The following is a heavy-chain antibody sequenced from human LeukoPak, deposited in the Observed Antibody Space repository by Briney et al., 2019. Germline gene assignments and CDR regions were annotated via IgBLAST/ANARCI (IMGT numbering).Heavy chain of an antibody. CDR3: ARIPGLPRLDAFDI. J-gene: IGHJ3*02. Sequence: PSETLSLTCTVSGGSISSDYWGWIRQPPGKGLEWIGDIYYSGSTNYKPSLKSRVTISVDTSKNQFSLKLTSVTAADTAVYYCARIPGLPRLDAFDIWGQGTMVTVSS. CDR2: IYYSGST. D-gene: IGHD2-8*02. CDR1: GGSISSDY. V-gene: IGHV4-59*01.